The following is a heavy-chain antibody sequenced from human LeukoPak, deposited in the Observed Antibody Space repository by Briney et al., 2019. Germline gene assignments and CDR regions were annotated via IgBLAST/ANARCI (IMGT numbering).Heavy chain of an antibody. Sequence: PGGSLRLSCAVSGFTVSNSYMSWVRQAPGKGLEWVSVIYSGGSTYSADSVKGRFTISRDNSKNTLYLQMNSLRAEDTAVYYCARPQGYCSSTRCYFHYFDYWGQGTLVTVSS. J-gene: IGHJ4*02. CDR1: GFTVSNSY. CDR3: ARPQGYCSSTRCYFHYFDY. V-gene: IGHV3-66*02. D-gene: IGHD2-2*01. CDR2: IYSGGST.